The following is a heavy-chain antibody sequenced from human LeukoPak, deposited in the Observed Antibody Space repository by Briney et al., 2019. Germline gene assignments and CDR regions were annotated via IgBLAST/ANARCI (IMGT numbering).Heavy chain of an antibody. CDR3: AKAVKVDDTSGYYGVFDY. Sequence: ASVKGSCKASGYTFTGYYMHWVRQAPGQGLEWMGWINPNSGGTHYAQTFQGRVTMTRDTSITTAYMELSSLRSDDTAVYYCAKAVKVDDTSGYYGVFDYWGQGTLVTVSS. V-gene: IGHV1-2*02. D-gene: IGHD3-22*01. CDR2: INPNSGGT. CDR1: GYTFTGYY. J-gene: IGHJ4*02.